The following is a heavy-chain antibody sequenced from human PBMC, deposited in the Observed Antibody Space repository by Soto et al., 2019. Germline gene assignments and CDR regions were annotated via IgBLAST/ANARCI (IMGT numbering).Heavy chain of an antibody. CDR3: VRDVTFDY. CDR1: NFASSSFD. CDR2: INSNGGIT. J-gene: IGHJ4*02. D-gene: IGHD2-21*02. V-gene: IGHV3-64D*06. Sequence: GSLRLSCSASNFASSSFDMHWVRQAPGKGLEYFSAINSNGGITYYADSVNGRFTISRDNSKNTVYLQTSSLRNEDTAVYYCVRDVTFDYWGQGTPVTVSS.